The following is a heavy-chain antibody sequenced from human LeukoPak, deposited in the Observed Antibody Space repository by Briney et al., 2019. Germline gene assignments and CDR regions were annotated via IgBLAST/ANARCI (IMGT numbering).Heavy chain of an antibody. CDR2: ISGSGGSA. J-gene: IGHJ6*03. CDR3: AKEGACGGDCPIYYYYYMDV. D-gene: IGHD2-21*01. CDR1: GFTFSSYA. V-gene: IGHV3-23*01. Sequence: GGSLRLSCAASGFTFSSYAMSWVRQAPGKGLEWVSAISGSGGSAYYADSAKGRFTISRDNSKNTLYLQMNSLRAEDTAVYYCAKEGACGGDCPIYYYYYMDVWGKGTTVTVSS.